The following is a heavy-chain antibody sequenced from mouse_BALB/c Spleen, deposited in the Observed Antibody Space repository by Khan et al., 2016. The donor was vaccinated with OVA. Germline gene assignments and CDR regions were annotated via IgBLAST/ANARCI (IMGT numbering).Heavy chain of an antibody. J-gene: IGHJ1*01. CDR2: IHYSGST. Sequence: EVQLQESGPDLVKPSQSLSLTCTDTGYSITSGYSWHWIRQFPGNKLEWMGYIHYSGSTNYNPSLKSRISITRDTSKNQFFLQLNSVTTEDTATYYCARSGTTVVAYWYFDDWGAGTTVTVSS. CDR3: ARSGTTVVAYWYFDD. V-gene: IGHV3-1*02. D-gene: IGHD1-1*01. CDR1: GYSITSGYS.